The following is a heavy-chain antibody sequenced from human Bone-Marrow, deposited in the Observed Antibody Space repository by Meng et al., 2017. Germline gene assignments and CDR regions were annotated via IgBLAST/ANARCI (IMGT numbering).Heavy chain of an antibody. CDR1: GFTFCSHA. V-gene: IGHV3-23*04. Sequence: DVEVVESGGCLVPPGGPLRLSCTASGFTFCSHAMNWVRQAPGKGLEWISGISESGDSTSYADSVKGRFTISRDNSKDTVSLQLNNLRTEDTAIYYCAKRGYSSGPDYLDYWGQGTLVTASS. D-gene: IGHD5-18*01. CDR2: ISESGDST. CDR3: AKRGYSSGPDYLDY. J-gene: IGHJ4*02.